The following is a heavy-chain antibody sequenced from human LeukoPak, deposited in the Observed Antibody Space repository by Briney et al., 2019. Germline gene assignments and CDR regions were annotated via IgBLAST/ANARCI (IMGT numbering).Heavy chain of an antibody. D-gene: IGHD3-22*01. CDR3: ARGLDYYDSSGYRLPALGY. J-gene: IGHJ4*02. CDR2: INHSGST. Sequence: SETLSLTCAVYGGSFSGYYWTWIRQPPGMGLEWIAEINHSGSTNYNSSLKSRVTISVDTSKNQFSLKLSSVTAAGTAVYYCARGLDYYDSSGYRLPALGYWGQGTLVTVSS. V-gene: IGHV4-34*01. CDR1: GGSFSGYY.